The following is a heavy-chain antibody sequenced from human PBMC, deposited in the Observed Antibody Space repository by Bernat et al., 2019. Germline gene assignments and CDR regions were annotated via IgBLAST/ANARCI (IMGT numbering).Heavy chain of an antibody. J-gene: IGHJ5*02. V-gene: IGHV1-69*06. CDR2: IIPIFGTA. Sequence: QVQLVQSGAEVKKPGSSVKVSCKASGGTFSSYAISWVRQAPGQGLEWMGGIIPIFGTANYAQKFQGRVTITADKSTSTAYMELSSLRSEDTAVYYCAGCSGGSCYSGWGGWFEPWGQGTLVTVSS. CDR1: GGTFSSYA. CDR3: AGCSGGSCYSGWGGWFEP. D-gene: IGHD2-15*01.